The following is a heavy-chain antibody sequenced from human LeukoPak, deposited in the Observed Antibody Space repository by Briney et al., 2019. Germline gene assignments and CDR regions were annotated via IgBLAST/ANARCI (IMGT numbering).Heavy chain of an antibody. CDR3: ARVRRGWDTDVCDY. D-gene: IGHD6-19*01. CDR2: IYTSGST. CDR1: GGSISSYY. Sequence: SETLSLTCTVSGGSISSYYWSWIRQPAGKGQEWIGRIYTSGSTNYNPSLKSRVTMSVDTSKNQFSLKLSSVTAADTAVYYCARVRRGWDTDVCDYWGQGTLVTVSS. J-gene: IGHJ4*02. V-gene: IGHV4-4*07.